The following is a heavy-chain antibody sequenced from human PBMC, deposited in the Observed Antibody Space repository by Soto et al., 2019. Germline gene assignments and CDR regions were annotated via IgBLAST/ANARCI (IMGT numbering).Heavy chain of an antibody. CDR3: ARLPHYDTPPVTFDI. CDR2: IYSTVST. CDR1: GGSISSSLYY. D-gene: IGHD3-22*01. Sequence: SETLSLTCTVSGGSISSSLYYWGWVRQPPGKGLEWIGTIYSTVSTHYNPSLKSRVTISVDTSKNQFSLKLNSVTAADTAVYFCARLPHYDTPPVTFDIWGQGAMVTVSS. J-gene: IGHJ3*02. V-gene: IGHV4-39*01.